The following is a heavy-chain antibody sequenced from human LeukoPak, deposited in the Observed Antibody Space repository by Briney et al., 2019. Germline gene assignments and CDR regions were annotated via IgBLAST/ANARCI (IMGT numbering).Heavy chain of an antibody. Sequence: SVTVSCKTSDDTFSTSAISWVRQAPGQGLEWMGRIIPMLGTASNAEKFCGRVTITADKSTSTTYLELNSLRSDDTAVYYCARTGRDTSSSNPFDLWGQGTRVTVSS. J-gene: IGHJ4*02. CDR1: DDTFSTSA. CDR2: IIPMLGTA. CDR3: ARTGRDTSSSNPFDL. D-gene: IGHD6-13*01. V-gene: IGHV1-69*06.